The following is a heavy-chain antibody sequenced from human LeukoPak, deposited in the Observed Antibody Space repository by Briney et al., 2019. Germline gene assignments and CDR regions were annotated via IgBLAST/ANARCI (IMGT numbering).Heavy chain of an antibody. CDR1: GGSISTSSDY. Sequence: PSETLSLTCTVSGGSISTSSDYWGWIRRPPGKGLEWIGSIYYSGSTYYNPSLKSRVTISVDTSKNQFSLKLSSVTAADMAVYYCARHHYYGSGSPNWFDPWGQGTLVTVSS. CDR2: IYYSGST. D-gene: IGHD3-10*01. V-gene: IGHV4-39*01. CDR3: ARHHYYGSGSPNWFDP. J-gene: IGHJ5*02.